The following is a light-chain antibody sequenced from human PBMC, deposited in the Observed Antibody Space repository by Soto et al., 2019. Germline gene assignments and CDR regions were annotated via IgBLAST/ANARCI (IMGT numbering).Light chain of an antibody. Sequence: DIKMTQSPSSLSASVGDRVTITCRTSQTISSYLHWYQQKPVKAPKLLIYAASSLQSGVPSRFSGSGSGTDFTLTISSLQPEDLAIYFCQQTYSTPRTFGQGTKVEIK. V-gene: IGKV1-39*01. J-gene: IGKJ1*01. CDR3: QQTYSTPRT. CDR1: QTISSY. CDR2: AAS.